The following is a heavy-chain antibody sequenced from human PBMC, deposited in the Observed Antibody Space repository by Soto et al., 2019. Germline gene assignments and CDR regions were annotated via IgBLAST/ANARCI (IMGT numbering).Heavy chain of an antibody. Sequence: EVQLLESGGGLVQPGGSLRLSCAASGFTFSSYAMSWVRQAPGKGLEWVSAISGSGGSTYYADSVKGRFTISRVNSQNTLYLQMKRLRGEDTAVYYWAKRMIWSTSGWFDPWGQGTLVTVSS. CDR2: ISGSGGST. D-gene: IGHD1-26*01. V-gene: IGHV3-23*01. CDR1: GFTFSSYA. CDR3: AKRMIWSTSGWFDP. J-gene: IGHJ5*02.